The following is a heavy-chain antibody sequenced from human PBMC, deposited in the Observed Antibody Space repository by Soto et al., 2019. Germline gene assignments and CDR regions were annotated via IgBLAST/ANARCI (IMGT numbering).Heavy chain of an antibody. CDR3: ARGTEWRKAADY. V-gene: IGHV1-8*01. J-gene: IGHJ4*02. CDR1: GYTFTGYD. Sequence: QVQLVQSGAEVRKPGASVKVSCKASGYTFTGYDINWVRQPAGQGLEWMGWMNPNSGNTGHAQKFQGRVTMTRNTSISTAYMELSSLRSEDTAVYYCARGTEWRKAADYWGQGTLVTVSS. D-gene: IGHD3-3*01. CDR2: MNPNSGNT.